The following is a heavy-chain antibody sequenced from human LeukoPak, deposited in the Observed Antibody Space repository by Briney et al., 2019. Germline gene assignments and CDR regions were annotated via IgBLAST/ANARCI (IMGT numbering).Heavy chain of an antibody. D-gene: IGHD3-10*01. CDR3: ATSLLYYYGSGSYPLEYFQY. J-gene: IGHJ1*01. CDR2: INHSGST. V-gene: IGHV4-34*01. Sequence: SETLSLTCAVYGGSFSGYYWSWIRQPPGKGLEWIGEINHSGSTNYNPSLKSRVTISVDTSKNQFSLKLSSVTAADTAVYYCATSLLYYYGSGSYPLEYFQYWGQGTLVTVSS. CDR1: GGSFSGYY.